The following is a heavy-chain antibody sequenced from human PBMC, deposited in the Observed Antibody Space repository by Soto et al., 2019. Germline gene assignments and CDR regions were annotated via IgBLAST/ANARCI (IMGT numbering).Heavy chain of an antibody. CDR1: GGSISSSSYY. J-gene: IGHJ4*02. V-gene: IGHV4-39*01. CDR3: ARHAPSGLKYYDFWSGYYQETKKHPYYFDY. D-gene: IGHD3-3*01. CDR2: IYYSGST. Sequence: SETLSLTCTVSGGSISSSSYYWGWIRQPPGKGLEWIGSIYYSGSTYYNPSLKSRVTISVDTSKNQFSLKLSSVTTADTAVYYCARHAPSGLKYYDFWSGYYQETKKHPYYFDYWGQGTLVTVSS.